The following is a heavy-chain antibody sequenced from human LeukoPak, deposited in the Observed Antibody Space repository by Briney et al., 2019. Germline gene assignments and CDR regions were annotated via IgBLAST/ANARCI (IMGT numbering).Heavy chain of an antibody. Sequence: GGSLRLPCAASEFTVSSNYMSWVRPAPGKGLEWVSVIYSGGSTYYADSVKGRFTISRHNSKNTLYLQMNSLRGEDTAVYYCATIGGDYVSLDNWGQGTLVTVTS. J-gene: IGHJ4*02. CDR1: EFTVSSNY. V-gene: IGHV3-53*04. D-gene: IGHD4-17*01. CDR3: ATIGGDYVSLDN. CDR2: IYSGGST.